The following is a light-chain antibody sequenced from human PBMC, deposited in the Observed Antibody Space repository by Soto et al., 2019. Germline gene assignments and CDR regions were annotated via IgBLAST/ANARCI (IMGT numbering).Light chain of an antibody. V-gene: IGKV1-5*03. Sequence: DIQMTQSPSTLSASVGDRITITCRASQSIGTGLAWYQQRPGIAPKLLIYEASTLQSGVTSRFSGSGSGTEFSLTINSLQPDDFATYYCQQYNGNSRTFGQGTKVEI. CDR3: QQYNGNSRT. J-gene: IGKJ1*01. CDR2: EAS. CDR1: QSIGTG.